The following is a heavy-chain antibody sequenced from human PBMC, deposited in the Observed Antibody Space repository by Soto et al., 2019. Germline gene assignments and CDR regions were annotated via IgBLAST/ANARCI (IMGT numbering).Heavy chain of an antibody. CDR1: ENTFSSYW. CDR2: IYPDDSDT. Sequence: GESLKISCKGSENTFSSYWIAWVRQLPGKGLECMGIIYPDDSDTRYSPSFQGQVTISADKSITTAYLQWSSLKASDTAMYYRARSRGGGSYLWFDPWGQGTQVTVTS. V-gene: IGHV5-51*01. D-gene: IGHD2-15*01. J-gene: IGHJ5*02. CDR3: ARSRGGGSYLWFDP.